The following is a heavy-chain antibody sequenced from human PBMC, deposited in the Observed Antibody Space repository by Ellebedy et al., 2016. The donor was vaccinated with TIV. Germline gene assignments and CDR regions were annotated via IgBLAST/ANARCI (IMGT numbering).Heavy chain of an antibody. J-gene: IGHJ4*02. CDR2: IKQDGSEK. D-gene: IGHD2-21*01. CDR1: GFTFSNYW. V-gene: IGHV3-7*01. CDR3: ASRIQSNFDY. Sequence: GGSLRLSCAASGFTFSNYWMSWVRQAPGKGLEWVANIKQDGSEKYSIDSVKGRFSISRDNAKNSMYLQMKSLRADDTAVYYCASRIQSNFDYWGQGTLVTVSS.